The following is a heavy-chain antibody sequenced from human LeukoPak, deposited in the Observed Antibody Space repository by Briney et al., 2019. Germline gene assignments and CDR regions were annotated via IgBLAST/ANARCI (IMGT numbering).Heavy chain of an antibody. J-gene: IGHJ4*02. Sequence: PGGSLRLSCAASGFTFSSYAMSWVRQAPGKGLEWVSAISGSGGSTYYADSVKGRFTISRDNSKNTLYLQMNSLRAEDTAVYYCAKDSPKPGQPSNIVATIWTWFDYWGQGTLVTVSS. CDR1: GFTFSSYA. CDR3: AKDSPKPGQPSNIVATIWTWFDY. D-gene: IGHD5-12*01. CDR2: ISGSGGST. V-gene: IGHV3-23*01.